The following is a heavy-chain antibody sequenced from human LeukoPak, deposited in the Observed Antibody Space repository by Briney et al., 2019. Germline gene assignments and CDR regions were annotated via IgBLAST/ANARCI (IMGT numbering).Heavy chain of an antibody. D-gene: IGHD3-3*01. J-gene: IGHJ4*01. V-gene: IGHV3-30*02. Sequence: QPGGSLRLSCAASGFTFSSYGMHWVRQAPGKGLEWVAFIRYDGSNKYYADSVKGRFTISRDNSKNTLHLQMNSLRAEDTAVYYCAKDLAIFGVVGTFDYWGQEPWSPSPQ. CDR3: AKDLAIFGVVGTFDY. CDR2: IRYDGSNK. CDR1: GFTFSSYG.